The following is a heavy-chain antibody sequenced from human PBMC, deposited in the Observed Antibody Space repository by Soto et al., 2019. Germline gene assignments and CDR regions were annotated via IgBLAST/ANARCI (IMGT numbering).Heavy chain of an antibody. J-gene: IGHJ4*02. CDR1: EFTFSTYG. D-gene: IGHD5-12*01. V-gene: IGHV3-30*18. CDR2: IANNGDYK. Sequence: GGSLRLSCVASEFTFSTYGMLWVRQAPGKGLECVAVIANNGDYKYYADSMKGRFSISRDKSKNTLYLEMNRLSAEDTAVYYCANGGDRWLRIDYWGQGTPVTVSS. CDR3: ANGGDRWLRIDY.